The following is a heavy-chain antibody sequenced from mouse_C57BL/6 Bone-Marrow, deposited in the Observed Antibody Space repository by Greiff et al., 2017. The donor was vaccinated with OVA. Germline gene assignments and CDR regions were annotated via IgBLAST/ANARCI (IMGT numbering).Heavy chain of an antibody. V-gene: IGHV1-76*01. CDR2: IYPGSGNT. Sequence: QVQLQQSGAELVRPGASVKLSCKASGYTFTDYYINWVKQRPGQGLEWIARIYPGSGNTYYNEKFKGKATLTAEKSSSTAYMQLSSLTSEDSAVYFSARERVLRDWGQGTLVTVSA. D-gene: IGHD2-14*01. J-gene: IGHJ3*01. CDR1: GYTFTDYY. CDR3: ARERVLRD.